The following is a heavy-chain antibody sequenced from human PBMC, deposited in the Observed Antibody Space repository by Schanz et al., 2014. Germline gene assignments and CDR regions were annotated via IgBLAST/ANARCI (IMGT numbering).Heavy chain of an antibody. D-gene: IGHD1-26*01. Sequence: QVQLQESGPGLVKPSETLSLTCTVSGASISFYDWNWIRQSPGKGLEWIGYIYHSGSPIYNPSLQGRVTIPIATPKNQFPLKMESVTAADTAMYFCARQGDVYRLDYWGQGTLVTVTS. J-gene: IGHJ4*02. CDR2: IYHSGSP. V-gene: IGHV4-59*08. CDR1: GASISFYD. CDR3: ARQGDVYRLDY.